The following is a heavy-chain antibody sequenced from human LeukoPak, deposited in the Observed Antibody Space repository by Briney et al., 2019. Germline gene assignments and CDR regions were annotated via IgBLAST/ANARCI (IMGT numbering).Heavy chain of an antibody. Sequence: GGSLRLSCAASGFTFSNAWMSWVRQAPGKGLEWVGRIKSKTDGGTTDYAAPVKGRFTISRDDSKNTLYLQMNSLKTEDTAVYYCTTGLRYYDSSGYLLFDYWGQGTLVTVSS. J-gene: IGHJ4*02. D-gene: IGHD3-22*01. CDR3: TTGLRYYDSSGYLLFDY. V-gene: IGHV3-15*01. CDR1: GFTFSNAW. CDR2: IKSKTDGGTT.